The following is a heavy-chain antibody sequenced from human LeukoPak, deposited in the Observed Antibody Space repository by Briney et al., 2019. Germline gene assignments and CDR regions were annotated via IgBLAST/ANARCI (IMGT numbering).Heavy chain of an antibody. CDR3: ARSSGSPSVARTLGY. CDR1: GGSISSYY. V-gene: IGHV4-59*01. CDR2: IYYSGST. J-gene: IGHJ4*02. D-gene: IGHD1-26*01. Sequence: PSETLSLTCTVSGGSISSYYWSWIRQPPGKGLEWIGYIYYSGSTNYNPSLKSRVTISVDTSKNQFSLKLSSVTAADTAVYYCARSSGSPSVARTLGYWGQGTLVTVSS.